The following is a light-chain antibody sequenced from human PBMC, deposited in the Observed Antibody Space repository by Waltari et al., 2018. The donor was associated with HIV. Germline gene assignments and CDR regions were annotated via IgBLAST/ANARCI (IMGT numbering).Light chain of an antibody. CDR3: ESWDDSGSVV. V-gene: IGLV1-44*01. J-gene: IGLJ2*01. CDR2: LHD. CDR1: PSNIGSNS. Sequence: QSVLTQPPSASGTPGQRVTISCSGSPSNIGSNSVNWYQQLPGTAPRVLFFLHDQRPSGVPDRFSGSQAGASASLAIRGLQSEDEAAYYCESWDDSGSVVFGGGTQLTVL.